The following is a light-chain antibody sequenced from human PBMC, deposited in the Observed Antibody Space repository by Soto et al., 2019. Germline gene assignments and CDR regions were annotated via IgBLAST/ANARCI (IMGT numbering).Light chain of an antibody. Sequence: QSVLTQPPSASGYPGQSVTISCTGTSSDVGGYNYVSWYQQHPGKAPKVIIYGVSKRPSGVPDRFSGSKSGGTDSLTVSGLQAEDEADYYCSSYAVTNIFVFGTGTKVTVL. J-gene: IGLJ1*01. CDR2: GVS. CDR1: SSDVGGYNY. CDR3: SSYAVTNIFV. V-gene: IGLV2-8*01.